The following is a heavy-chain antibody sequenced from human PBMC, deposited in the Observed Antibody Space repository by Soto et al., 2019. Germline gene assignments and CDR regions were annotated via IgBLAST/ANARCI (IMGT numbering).Heavy chain of an antibody. J-gene: IGHJ4*02. CDR2: INPNSGGT. V-gene: IGHV1-2*02. Sequence: ASVKVSCKASGYTFTGYYMHWVRQAPGQRLEWMGWINPNSGGTNYAQKFQGRVTMTRDTSISTAYMELSRLRSDDTAVYYCARGLTTVTAANFDYWGQGTLVTVSS. CDR3: ARGLTTVTAANFDY. D-gene: IGHD4-17*01. CDR1: GYTFTGYY.